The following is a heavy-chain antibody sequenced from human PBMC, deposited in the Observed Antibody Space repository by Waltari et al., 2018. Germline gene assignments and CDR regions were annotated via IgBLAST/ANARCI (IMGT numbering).Heavy chain of an antibody. J-gene: IGHJ4*02. CDR3: ARVLYYYDSSWGY. CDR1: GYTFTGYY. D-gene: IGHD3-22*01. Sequence: QVQLVQSGAEVKKPGASVKVSCKASGYTFTGYYMHWVRQAPGQGLEWMGWINPNSGGTNYAQKCQGRVTMTRDTSISTAYMELSRLRSDDTAVYYCARVLYYYDSSWGYWGQGTLVTVSS. V-gene: IGHV1-2*02. CDR2: INPNSGGT.